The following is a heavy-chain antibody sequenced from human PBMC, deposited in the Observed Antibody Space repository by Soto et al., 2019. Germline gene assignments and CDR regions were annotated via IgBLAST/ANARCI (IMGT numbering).Heavy chain of an antibody. Sequence: GGSLRLSCAASGFTFSSYAMSWVRQAPGKGLEWVSAISGSGGSTYYADSVKGRFTISRDNSKNTLYLQMNSLRAEDTAVYYCAKDSRITMIVVVIDYFDYWGQGTLVTVSS. CDR2: ISGSGGST. D-gene: IGHD3-22*01. V-gene: IGHV3-23*01. CDR3: AKDSRITMIVVVIDYFDY. CDR1: GFTFSSYA. J-gene: IGHJ4*02.